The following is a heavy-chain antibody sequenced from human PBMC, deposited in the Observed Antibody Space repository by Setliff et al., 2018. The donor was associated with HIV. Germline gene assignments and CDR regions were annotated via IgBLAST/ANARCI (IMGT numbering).Heavy chain of an antibody. CDR2: IHYSGST. Sequence: PSETLSLTCTVSGGSISSHYWSWIRQPPGKGLEWIGCIHYSGSTNYNPSLKSRVTISIDTSKNQFSLKLTSVTAADTAVYYCARAMGGSRTDFDYWGQGTLVTVS. CDR1: GGSISSHY. CDR3: ARAMGGSRTDFDY. J-gene: IGHJ4*02. V-gene: IGHV4-59*11. D-gene: IGHD2-2*01.